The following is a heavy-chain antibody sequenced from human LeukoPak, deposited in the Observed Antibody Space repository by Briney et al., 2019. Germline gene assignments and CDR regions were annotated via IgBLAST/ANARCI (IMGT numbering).Heavy chain of an antibody. CDR2: IWYDGSNK. J-gene: IGHJ4*02. CDR1: GFTFSSYG. Sequence: PGGSLRLSCAASGFTFSSYGMHWVRQAPGKGLEWVAVIWYDGSNKYYADSVKGRFTISRDTSKNTLVLQMNSLRAEDTAVYFCLRERVGAIVEKWGQGALVIVSS. D-gene: IGHD3-16*02. V-gene: IGHV3-33*01. CDR3: LRERVGAIVEK.